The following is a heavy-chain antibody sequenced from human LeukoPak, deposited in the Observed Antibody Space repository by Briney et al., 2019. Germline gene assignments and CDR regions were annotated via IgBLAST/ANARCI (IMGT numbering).Heavy chain of an antibody. J-gene: IGHJ4*02. CDR3: ARSSSYKGKVYYFDY. Sequence: ASVKVSCKASGYTFTGYYMHWVRQAPGQGLEWMGWINPNSGGTNYAQKFQGRVTMTRDTSISTAYMELSRLRSDDTAVYYCARSSSYKGKVYYFDYWGQGTLVTVSS. CDR2: INPNSGGT. D-gene: IGHD3-10*01. V-gene: IGHV1-2*02. CDR1: GYTFTGYY.